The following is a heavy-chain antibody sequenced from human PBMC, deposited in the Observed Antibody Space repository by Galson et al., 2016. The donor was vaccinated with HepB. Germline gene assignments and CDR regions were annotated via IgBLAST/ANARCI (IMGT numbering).Heavy chain of an antibody. CDR2: IDNSGNT. D-gene: IGHD3-10*01. J-gene: IGHJ3*02. V-gene: IGHV4-31*03. Sequence: TLSLTCTVSAGSISSGGYYWTWIRQLPGEGLQWIGYIDNSGNTHYSPSLKSRVTISRDTSKNQFSRKLSSLTAADTAVYYCARDWDYYGSGSYYGNTFDIWGQGTMVTVSS. CDR1: AGSISSGGYY. CDR3: ARDWDYYGSGSYYGNTFDI.